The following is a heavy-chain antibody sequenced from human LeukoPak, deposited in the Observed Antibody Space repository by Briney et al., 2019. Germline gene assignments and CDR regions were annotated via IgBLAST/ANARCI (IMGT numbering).Heavy chain of an antibody. CDR3: ARGSFWSGYYYAFDI. Sequence: GGSLRLSCAASGFTFSSYSMNWVRQAPGKGLEWVSSISSSSSYIYYADSVKGRFTISRDNAKNSLYLQMNSLRAEDTAVYYCARGSFWSGYYYAFDIWGQGTMVTVSS. V-gene: IGHV3-21*01. J-gene: IGHJ3*02. CDR2: ISSSSSYI. D-gene: IGHD3-3*01. CDR1: GFTFSSYS.